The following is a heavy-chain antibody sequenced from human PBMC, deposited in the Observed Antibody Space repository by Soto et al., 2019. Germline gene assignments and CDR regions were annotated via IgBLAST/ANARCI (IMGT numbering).Heavy chain of an antibody. CDR3: AKFLYSGSYYYYYCMDV. J-gene: IGHJ6*02. V-gene: IGHV3-23*01. CDR1: GFTFSSYA. Sequence: GGSLRLSCAASGFTFSSYAMSWVRQAPGKGLEWVSAISGSGGSTYYADSVKGRFTISRDNSKNTLYLQMNSLRAEDTSVYYCAKFLYSGSYYYYYCMDVWGQGTTVTVSS. D-gene: IGHD1-26*01. CDR2: ISGSGGST.